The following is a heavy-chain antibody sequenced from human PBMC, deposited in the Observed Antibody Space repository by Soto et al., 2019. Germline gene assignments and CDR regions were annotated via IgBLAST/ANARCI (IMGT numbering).Heavy chain of an antibody. D-gene: IGHD1-26*01. CDR3: TRRRGSYFYYYGMDV. J-gene: IGHJ6*02. CDR2: IRSKANSYAT. CDR1: GFTFSGSA. V-gene: IGHV3-73*01. Sequence: GESLRLSCAASGFTFSGSAVHGVGQATGKGLEWVGRIRSKANSYATAYAASVKGRFTISRDDSKNTAYLQMNSLKTEDTAVYYCTRRRGSYFYYYGMDVWGQGTTVTVSS.